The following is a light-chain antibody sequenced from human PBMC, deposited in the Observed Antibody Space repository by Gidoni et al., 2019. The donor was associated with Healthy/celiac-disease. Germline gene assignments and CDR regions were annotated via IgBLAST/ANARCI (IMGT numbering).Light chain of an antibody. CDR3: SSYTSSSTLEVV. J-gene: IGLJ2*01. CDR2: DVS. V-gene: IGLV2-14*01. Sequence: QSALTQPDSVSGSPGQSITISCTGTSSDVGGYNYVSWYQQHPGKAPKLRIYDVSNRPSGVSNRFSGSKSGNTASLTISGLQAEDEADYYCSSYTSSSTLEVVFGGGTKLTVL. CDR1: SSDVGGYNY.